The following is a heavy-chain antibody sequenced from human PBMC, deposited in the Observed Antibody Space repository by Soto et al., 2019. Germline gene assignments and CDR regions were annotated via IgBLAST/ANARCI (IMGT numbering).Heavy chain of an antibody. CDR3: ARAPLYSNYALAY. J-gene: IGHJ4*02. Sequence: QVQLQQWGAGLLKPSETLSLTCAVYGGSFSGYYWSWIRQPPGKGLEWIGEINHSGSTNYNPCLKSRVTISVDTSKTQFSLKLSSVTAADTAVYYCARAPLYSNYALAYWGQGTLVTVSS. V-gene: IGHV4-34*01. D-gene: IGHD4-4*01. CDR1: GGSFSGYY. CDR2: INHSGST.